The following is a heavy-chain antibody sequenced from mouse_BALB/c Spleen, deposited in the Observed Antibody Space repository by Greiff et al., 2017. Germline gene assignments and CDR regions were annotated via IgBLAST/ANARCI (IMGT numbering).Heavy chain of an antibody. V-gene: IGHV5-6-5*01. Sequence: EVQLVESGGGLVKPGGSLKLSCAASGFTFSSYAMSWVRQTPEKRLEWVASISSGGSTYYPDSVKGRFTISRDNARNILYLQMSSLRSEDTAMYYCARGGDYYGSSLAWFAYWGQGTLVTVSA. CDR2: ISSGGST. CDR3: ARGGDYYGSSLAWFAY. CDR1: GFTFSSYA. J-gene: IGHJ3*01. D-gene: IGHD1-1*01.